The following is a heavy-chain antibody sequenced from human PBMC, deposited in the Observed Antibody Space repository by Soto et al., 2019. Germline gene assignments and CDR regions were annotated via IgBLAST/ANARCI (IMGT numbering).Heavy chain of an antibody. CDR2: IYYSGST. D-gene: IGHD6-13*01. Sequence: SETLSLTCTVSGGSISNGDYYWSWIRQSPGRGLEWIGYIYYSGSTYYNPSLKSRVTISVDTSKNQFSLKLSSVTAADTAVYYCARGNGSSWYYYYYGMDVWGQGTTVTVSS. J-gene: IGHJ6*02. CDR3: ARGNGSSWYYYYYGMDV. CDR1: GGSISNGDYY. V-gene: IGHV4-30-4*02.